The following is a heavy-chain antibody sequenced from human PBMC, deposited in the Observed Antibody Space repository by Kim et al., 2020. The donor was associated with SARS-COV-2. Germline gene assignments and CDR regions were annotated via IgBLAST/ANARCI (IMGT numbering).Heavy chain of an antibody. J-gene: IGHJ4*02. D-gene: IGHD1-26*01. V-gene: IGHV4-39*07. CDR1: GGSISSSSYY. CDR2: IYYSGST. Sequence: SETLSLTCTVSGGSISSSSYYWGWIRQPPGKGLEWIGSIYYSGSTYYNPSLKSRVTISVDTSKNQFSLKLSSVTAADTAVYYCARDLEGATTFDYWGQGTLVTVSS. CDR3: ARDLEGATTFDY.